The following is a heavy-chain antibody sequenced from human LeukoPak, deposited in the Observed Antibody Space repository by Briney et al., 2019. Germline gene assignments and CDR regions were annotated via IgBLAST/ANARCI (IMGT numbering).Heavy chain of an antibody. Sequence: SVKVSCKASGGTFSSYAISWARQAPGQGLEWMGGIIPIFGTANYAQKFQGRVTITADESTSTAYMELSSLRSEDTAVYYCARGSGYCSGGSCGMFDYWGQGTLVTVSS. D-gene: IGHD2-15*01. V-gene: IGHV1-69*13. CDR2: IIPIFGTA. CDR1: GGTFSSYA. CDR3: ARGSGYCSGGSCGMFDY. J-gene: IGHJ4*02.